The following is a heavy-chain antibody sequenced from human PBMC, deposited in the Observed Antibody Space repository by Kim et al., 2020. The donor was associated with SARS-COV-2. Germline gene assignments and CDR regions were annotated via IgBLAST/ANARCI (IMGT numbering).Heavy chain of an antibody. CDR2: ISGSGGST. Sequence: GGSLRLSCAASGFTFSSYAMSWVRQAPGKGLEWVSAISGSGGSTYYADSVKGRFTISRDNSKNTLYLQMNSLRAEDTAVYYCAKDAVTYYYDSSGSGLWGQGTMVTVSS. CDR1: GFTFSSYA. CDR3: AKDAVTYYYDSSGSGL. D-gene: IGHD3-22*01. J-gene: IGHJ3*01. V-gene: IGHV3-23*01.